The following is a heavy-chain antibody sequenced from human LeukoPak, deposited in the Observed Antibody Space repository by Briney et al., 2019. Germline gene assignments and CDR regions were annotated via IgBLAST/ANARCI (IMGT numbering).Heavy chain of an antibody. Sequence: SVKVSCKASGGTFSSYAISWVRQAPGQGLEWMGGIIPIFGTANYAQKFQGRVTITADESTSTAYMELSSLRSEDTAVYYCASGYCSSTSYYTGTFDYWGQGTLVTVSS. V-gene: IGHV1-69*13. D-gene: IGHD2-2*02. J-gene: IGHJ4*02. CDR1: GGTFSSYA. CDR2: IIPIFGTA. CDR3: ASGYCSSTSYYTGTFDY.